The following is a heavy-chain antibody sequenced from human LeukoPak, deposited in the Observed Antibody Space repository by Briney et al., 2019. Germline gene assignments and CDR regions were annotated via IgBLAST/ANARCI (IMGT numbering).Heavy chain of an antibody. CDR1: GFTFSSHW. D-gene: IGHD3-10*01. V-gene: IGHV3-7*01. J-gene: IGHJ4*02. Sequence: TGGSLRLSCAASGFTFSSHWMSWVRQAPGKGLEWVANIKQDGGEQFYVDSVKGRFTISRDNAKNSVYLQMNSLRAEDTAVYYCTRMVWRSRPFDYWGQGTLVTVSS. CDR3: TRMVWRSRPFDY. CDR2: IKQDGGEQ.